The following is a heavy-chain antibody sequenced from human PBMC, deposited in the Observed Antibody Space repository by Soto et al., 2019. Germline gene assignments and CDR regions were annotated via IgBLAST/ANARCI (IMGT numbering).Heavy chain of an antibody. J-gene: IGHJ4*02. CDR3: ASSYGSGYRAFDY. CDR2: INPILSMS. Sequence: QVQLVQSGAEVKRPGSSVKVSCKASGDTFTFYAINWVRQAPGLALEWMGRINPILSMSNYAQRFQGRVTMTADKSTSTAYMELSSLRSEDTAIYYCASSYGSGYRAFDYWGQGALVTVSS. V-gene: IGHV1-69*02. D-gene: IGHD3-10*01. CDR1: GDTFTFYA.